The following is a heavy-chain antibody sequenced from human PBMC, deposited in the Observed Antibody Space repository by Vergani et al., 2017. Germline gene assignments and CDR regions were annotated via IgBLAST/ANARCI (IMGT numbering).Heavy chain of an antibody. CDR1: GGTFSSYA. CDR3: ARAYDFWSGDSNWFDP. CDR2: IIPIFGTA. J-gene: IGHJ5*02. V-gene: IGHV1-69*01. D-gene: IGHD3-3*01. Sequence: QVQLVQSGAEVKKPGSSVKVPCKASGGTFSSYAISWVRQAPGQGLEWMGGIIPIFGTANYAQKFQGRVTITADESTSTAYMELSSLRSEDTAVYYCARAYDFWSGDSNWFDPWGQGTLVTVYS.